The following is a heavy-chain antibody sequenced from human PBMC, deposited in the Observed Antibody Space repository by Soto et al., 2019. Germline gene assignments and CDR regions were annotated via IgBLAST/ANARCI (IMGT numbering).Heavy chain of an antibody. J-gene: IGHJ4*02. V-gene: IGHV4-59*08. CDR3: ARHRYGGSFDY. D-gene: IGHD3-10*01. CDR2: IYYSGST. Sequence: SETLSLTCTVSGGSISSYYWSWIRQPPGKGLEWIGYIYYSGSTNYNPSLKSRVTISVDTSKNQFSLKLSSVTAADTAVYYCARHRYGGSFDYWGQGTLVTVSP. CDR1: GGSISSYY.